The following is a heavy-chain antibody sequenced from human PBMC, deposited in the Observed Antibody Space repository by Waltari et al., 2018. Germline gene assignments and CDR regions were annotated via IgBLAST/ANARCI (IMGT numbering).Heavy chain of an antibody. CDR1: GYTFTSYY. J-gene: IGHJ4*02. Sequence: QVQLVQSGAEVKKPGASVKVSCKASGYTFTSYYMHWVRQAPGQGLEWMGIINPSGGSTSYAQKFQGRVTMTRDTSTSTVYMELSSLRSEDTAVYYCARDPVGYCSGGSCYLFDYWGQGTLVTVSS. V-gene: IGHV1-46*01. CDR3: ARDPVGYCSGGSCYLFDY. CDR2: INPSGGST. D-gene: IGHD2-15*01.